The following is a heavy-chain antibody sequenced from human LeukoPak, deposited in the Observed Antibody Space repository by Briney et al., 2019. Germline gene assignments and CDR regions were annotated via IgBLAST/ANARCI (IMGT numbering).Heavy chain of an antibody. Sequence: SGTLSLTCAVSGGSVNNNNWLNWIRQSPGKGLEWIGDIFHSGSTNYNPSLKSRVTISLDKSKNQFSLTLSSVTAADAAVYYCARAGDYYVSGSYVGYWGQGTLVTVSS. V-gene: IGHV4-4*02. CDR3: ARAGDYYVSGSYVGY. D-gene: IGHD3-10*01. CDR2: IFHSGST. CDR1: GGSVNNNNW. J-gene: IGHJ4*02.